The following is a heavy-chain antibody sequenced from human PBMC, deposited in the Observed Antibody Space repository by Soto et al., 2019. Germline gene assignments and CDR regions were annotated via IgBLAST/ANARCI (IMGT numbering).Heavy chain of an antibody. Sequence: ESGGGLVKPGGSLRLSCAASAFTLSDYYMSWIRQAPGKGLEWVSYISSRSSTIFYADSVKGRFTISRDNVKNSLYLQMNSLRAEDTAVYYCASGTNGAFFVYWGQGILVTVSS. J-gene: IGHJ4*02. CDR3: ASGTNGAFFVY. D-gene: IGHD2-8*01. V-gene: IGHV3-11*01. CDR1: AFTLSDYY. CDR2: ISSRSSTI.